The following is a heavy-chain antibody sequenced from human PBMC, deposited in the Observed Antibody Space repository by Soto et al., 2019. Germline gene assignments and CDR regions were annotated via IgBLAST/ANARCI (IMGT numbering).Heavy chain of an antibody. Sequence: SETLSLTCTVSGGSISSYYWSWIRQPPGKGLEWIGYIYYSGSTNYNPSLKSRVTISVDTSKNQFSLKLSSVTAADTAVYYCARGHSGYSYGYSHYYYMDVWGKGTTVTVSS. J-gene: IGHJ6*03. CDR3: ARGHSGYSYGYSHYYYMDV. D-gene: IGHD5-18*01. CDR1: GGSISSYY. V-gene: IGHV4-59*01. CDR2: IYYSGST.